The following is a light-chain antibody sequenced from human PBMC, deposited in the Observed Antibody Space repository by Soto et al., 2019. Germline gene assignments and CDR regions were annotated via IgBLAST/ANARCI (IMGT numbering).Light chain of an antibody. J-gene: IGLJ2*01. CDR3: SSFAGNNNLV. V-gene: IGLV2-8*01. Sequence: QSALTQPPSASGSPGQSVTISCTGTSSDVGGYNYVSWYQQHPGKAPKLMISEVSKRPSGVPDRFSGSKSGNTASLTVSVLQAEDEADYYCSSFAGNNNLVFGGGTKVTVL. CDR1: SSDVGGYNY. CDR2: EVS.